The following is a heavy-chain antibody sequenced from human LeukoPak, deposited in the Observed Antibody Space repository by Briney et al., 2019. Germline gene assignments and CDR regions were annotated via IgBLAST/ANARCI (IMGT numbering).Heavy chain of an antibody. CDR1: GGSISSTNW. CDR2: ISLTGET. Sequence: SETLSLTCGVSGGSISSTNWWSWVRQPPGQGLEWIGEISLTGETNYNPSLNGRVTMSLDESRNQLSLDLTSVTAADTALYYCARLQEVDCDLWGRGTLVTVSS. J-gene: IGHJ2*01. CDR3: ARLQEVDCDL. V-gene: IGHV4-4*02.